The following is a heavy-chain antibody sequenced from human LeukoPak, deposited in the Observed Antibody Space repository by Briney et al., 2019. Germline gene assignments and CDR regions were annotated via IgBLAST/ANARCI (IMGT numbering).Heavy chain of an antibody. V-gene: IGHV3-33*01. D-gene: IGHD3-10*01. CDR2: IWYDGSNK. CDR1: GFTFSSYG. CDR3: ARVDYYGSGDY. Sequence: GRSLRLSCAASGFTFSSYGMHWVRQAPGKGLEWVAVIWYDGSNKYYADSVKGRFTISRDNSKNTLYLQMNSLRSDDTAVYYCARVDYYGSGDYWGQGTLVTVSS. J-gene: IGHJ4*02.